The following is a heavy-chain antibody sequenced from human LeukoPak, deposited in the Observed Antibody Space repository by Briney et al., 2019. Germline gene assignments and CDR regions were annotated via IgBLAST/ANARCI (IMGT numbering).Heavy chain of an antibody. Sequence: GGSLRLSCAASGFTFSDHYMSWIRQAPGKGLEWVSYISSSGSTIYYADSVKGRFTISRDNAKNSLYLQMNSLRAEDTAVYYCARLMGSAGSPYFRHWGQGTLVTVSS. CDR2: ISSSGSTI. CDR1: GFTFSDHY. CDR3: ARLMGSAGSPYFRH. V-gene: IGHV3-11*01. J-gene: IGHJ1*01. D-gene: IGHD3-16*01.